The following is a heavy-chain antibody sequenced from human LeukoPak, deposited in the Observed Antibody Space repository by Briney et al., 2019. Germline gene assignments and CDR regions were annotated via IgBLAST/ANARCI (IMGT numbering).Heavy chain of an antibody. CDR3: AKAGQFDN. J-gene: IGHJ5*02. CDR2: IRHSGTST. V-gene: IGHV3-23*01. CDR1: GFTFDTYG. Sequence: PGGSLRLSCAASGFTFDTYGMSWVRQGPGKGLEWVSSIRHSGTSTWYADSVKGRFTISRDNSKNMVYLQMSSLRDEDTTVYYCAKAGQFDNWGQGTLVTVSP.